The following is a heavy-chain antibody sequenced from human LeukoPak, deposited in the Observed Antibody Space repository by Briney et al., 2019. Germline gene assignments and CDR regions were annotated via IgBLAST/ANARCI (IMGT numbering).Heavy chain of an antibody. Sequence: ASVKVSCKASGYTFTSYGISWVRQAPGQGLEWMGWISAYNGNTNYAQKLQGRVTTTTDTSTSTAYMELRSLRSDDTAVYYCARNLDSYGTYYFDYWGQGTLVTVSS. CDR2: ISAYNGNT. CDR1: GYTFTSYG. J-gene: IGHJ4*02. V-gene: IGHV1-18*01. CDR3: ARNLDSYGTYYFDY. D-gene: IGHD5-18*01.